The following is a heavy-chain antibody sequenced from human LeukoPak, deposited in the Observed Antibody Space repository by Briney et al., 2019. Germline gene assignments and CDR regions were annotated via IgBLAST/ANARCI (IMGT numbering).Heavy chain of an antibody. CDR2: IYHSGST. J-gene: IGHJ4*02. CDR1: GGSISSSSYY. CDR3: ARSGEILEWLLSGYFDY. V-gene: IGHV4-39*07. D-gene: IGHD3-3*01. Sequence: PSETLSLTCTVSGGSISSSSYYWGWIRQSPGKGLEWIGSIYHSGSTYYNPSLKSRVTISVDTSKNQFSLKLSSVTAADTAVYYCARSGEILEWLLSGYFDYWGQGTLVTVSS.